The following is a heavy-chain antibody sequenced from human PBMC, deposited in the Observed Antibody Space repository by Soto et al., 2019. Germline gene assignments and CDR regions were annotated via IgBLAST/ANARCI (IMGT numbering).Heavy chain of an antibody. V-gene: IGHV3-30-3*02. D-gene: IGHD3-3*01. CDR1: GLTFNRYA. CDR3: AGCDVCCCSWSGMQAY. J-gene: IGHJ4*02. CDR2: ISYDGTNK. Sequence: QVQLVESGGGVLQPGRSLRLSCAVSGLTFNRYAFHWVRQVPGKGLEWVSLISYDGTNKYYADSVRGRFTMSRDNYKSTLYLQMNRLMSEDMAVYYCAGCDVCCCSWSGMQAYWGQGALVTVSS.